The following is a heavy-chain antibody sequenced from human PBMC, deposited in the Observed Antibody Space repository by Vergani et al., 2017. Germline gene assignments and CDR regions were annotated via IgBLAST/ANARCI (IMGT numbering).Heavy chain of an antibody. CDR2: FHHTGMT. CDR3: ARHGGSGNFYHLSDS. V-gene: IGHV4-38-2*02. J-gene: IGHJ4*02. D-gene: IGHD3-10*01. CDR1: NYSISRGYF. Sequence: QVQLQESGPGLVKPSETLSLTCTVSNYSISRGYFWGWIRRPPGKGLEWIASFHHTGMTYNNPSLKSRVTISVDTSKNLISLKLNSVTAADTALYYCARHGGSGNFYHLSDSWAQGTLVTVSS.